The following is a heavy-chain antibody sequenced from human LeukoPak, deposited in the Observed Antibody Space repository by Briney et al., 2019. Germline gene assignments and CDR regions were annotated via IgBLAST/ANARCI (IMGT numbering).Heavy chain of an antibody. V-gene: IGHV3-48*01. J-gene: IGHJ4*02. CDR1: GFTFSSYS. CDR3: ARELELRYQDY. CDR2: ISSSSSTI. Sequence: HPGGSLTLSCAASGFTFSSYSMNWPPQAPGKGLEGVSYISSSSSTIYYADSVKGRFTISRDNAKNSLYLQMNGLRAEDTAVYYCARELELRYQDYWGQGTLVTVSS. D-gene: IGHD1-7*01.